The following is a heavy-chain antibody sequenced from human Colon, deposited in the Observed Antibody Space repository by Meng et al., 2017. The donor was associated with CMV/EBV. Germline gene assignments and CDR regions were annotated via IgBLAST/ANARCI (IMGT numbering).Heavy chain of an antibody. CDR2: IYSGGST. CDR1: GFTASSNY. CDR3: ARGVYGMDV. V-gene: IGHV3-66*02. Sequence: GESLKISCAASGFTASSNYMSWVRQAPGKGLEWVSVIYSGGSTYYADSVKGRFTISRDNSKNTLYLQMNSLRAEDTAVYYCARGVYGMDVWGQGTTVTVSS. J-gene: IGHJ6*02.